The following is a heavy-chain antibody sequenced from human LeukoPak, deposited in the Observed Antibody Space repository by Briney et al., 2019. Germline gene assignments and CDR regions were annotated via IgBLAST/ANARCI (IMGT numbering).Heavy chain of an antibody. V-gene: IGHV3-21*01. Sequence: GGSLRLSCAASGFTFSSYSLNWVRQAPGKGLEWVSSISSSSSYIYYADSLKGRFTISRDNAKNSLYLQMNSLRAEDTAVYYCASPAVLTTVNPWYWGQGTLVTVSS. D-gene: IGHD4-17*01. CDR3: ASPAVLTTVNPWY. CDR2: ISSSSSYI. CDR1: GFTFSSYS. J-gene: IGHJ4*02.